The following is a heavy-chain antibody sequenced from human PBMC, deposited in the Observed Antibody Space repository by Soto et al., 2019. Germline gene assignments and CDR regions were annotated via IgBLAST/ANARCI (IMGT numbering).Heavy chain of an antibody. Sequence: PGGSLRLSCAASGFPFSGYAINWVRQAPGKGLEWVSIISGSGSSTYYADSVKGRFTISRDNSKNTLYLQMNRLRAEDTAVYYCAKTVATIDYYYYMDVWGKGTTVTVSS. V-gene: IGHV3-23*01. CDR2: ISGSGSST. D-gene: IGHD5-12*01. CDR1: GFPFSGYA. J-gene: IGHJ6*03. CDR3: AKTVATIDYYYYMDV.